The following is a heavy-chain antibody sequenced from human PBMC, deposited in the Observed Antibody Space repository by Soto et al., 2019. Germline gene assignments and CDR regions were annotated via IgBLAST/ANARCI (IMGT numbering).Heavy chain of an antibody. CDR1: GFTFSSYE. D-gene: IGHD4-17*01. J-gene: IGHJ6*02. Sequence: GGSLRLSCAASGFTFSSYEMNWVRQAPGKGLVWVSYISSSGSTIYYADSVKGRFTISRDNAKNSLYLQMNSLRAEDTAVYYCATTGHSAPFYYYYYGMDVWGQGTTVTAP. CDR2: ISSSGSTI. CDR3: ATTGHSAPFYYYYYGMDV. V-gene: IGHV3-48*03.